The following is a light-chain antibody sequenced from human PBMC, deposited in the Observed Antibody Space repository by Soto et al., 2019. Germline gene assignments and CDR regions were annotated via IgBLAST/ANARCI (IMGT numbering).Light chain of an antibody. CDR2: DAS. V-gene: IGKV3-15*01. CDR3: QQYNSWPLP. J-gene: IGKJ1*01. CDR1: ESVSDY. Sequence: DIVMTQSPATLSVSPGERVTLSCRASESVSDYLAWYQQKPGQAPRLLLYDASTRATGIPDRFSGTVSGTEFTLTISSLKPEDFAVYYCQQYNSWPLPFGPGTKVDIK.